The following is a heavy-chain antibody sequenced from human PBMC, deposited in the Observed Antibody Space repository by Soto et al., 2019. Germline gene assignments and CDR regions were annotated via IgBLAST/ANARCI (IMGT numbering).Heavy chain of an antibody. CDR3: ASSIAAAGTVNFDY. D-gene: IGHD6-13*01. Sequence: QLQLQESGPGLVKPSETLSLTCTVSGGSISSSSYYWGWIRQPPGKGLEWIGSIYYSGRPYYNPSLKSRVTISVDTSKTQFSLKLSSVTAADTAVYYCASSIAAAGTVNFDYWGQGTLVTVSS. V-gene: IGHV4-39*01. J-gene: IGHJ4*02. CDR1: GGSISSSSYY. CDR2: IYYSGRP.